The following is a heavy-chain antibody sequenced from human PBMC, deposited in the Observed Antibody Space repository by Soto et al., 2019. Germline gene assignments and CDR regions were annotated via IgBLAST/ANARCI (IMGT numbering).Heavy chain of an antibody. V-gene: IGHV4-59*08. CDR1: GGSISSYY. J-gene: IGHJ5*02. CDR3: ARHGSLIWFGELLPKANWFDP. CDR2: IYYSGST. Sequence: PSETLSLTCTVSGGSISSYYWSWLRQPPGKGLEWIGYIYYSGSTNYNPSLKCRVTISVDTSKNQFSLKLSSVTAADTAVYYCARHGSLIWFGELLPKANWFDPWGQGTLVTVSS. D-gene: IGHD3-10*01.